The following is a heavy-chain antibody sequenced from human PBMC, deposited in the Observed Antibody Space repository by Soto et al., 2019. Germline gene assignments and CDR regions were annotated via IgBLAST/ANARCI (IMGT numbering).Heavy chain of an antibody. V-gene: IGHV4-59*08. J-gene: IGHJ5*02. Sequence: SETLSLTCTVSGVSISSYYWSWIRQPPGKGLEWIGYIYYSGSTNYNPSLKSRVTISVDTSKNQFSLKLSSVTAADTAVYYCARQTPGYSSSWYWFDPWGQGTLVTVSS. D-gene: IGHD6-13*01. CDR2: IYYSGST. CDR1: GVSISSYY. CDR3: ARQTPGYSSSWYWFDP.